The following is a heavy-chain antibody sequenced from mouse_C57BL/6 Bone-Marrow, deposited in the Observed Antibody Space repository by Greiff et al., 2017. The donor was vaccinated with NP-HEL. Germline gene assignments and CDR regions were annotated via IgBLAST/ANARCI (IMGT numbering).Heavy chain of an antibody. CDR3: ARDQGFITTVVAYYAMDY. J-gene: IGHJ4*01. Sequence: EVQVVESGGGLVKPGGSLKLSCAASGFTFSSYAMSWVRQTPEKRLEWVATISDGGSYTYYPDNVKGRFTISRDNAKNNLYLQMSHLKSEDTAMYYCARDQGFITTVVAYYAMDYWGQGTSVTVSS. CDR2: ISDGGSYT. CDR1: GFTFSSYA. V-gene: IGHV5-4*01. D-gene: IGHD1-1*01.